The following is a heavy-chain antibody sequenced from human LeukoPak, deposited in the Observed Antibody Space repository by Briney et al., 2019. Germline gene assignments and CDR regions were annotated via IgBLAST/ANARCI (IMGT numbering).Heavy chain of an antibody. Sequence: RPSETLSLTCTVSGGSISSSSYYWGWIRQPPGKGLEWIGSIYYSGSTYYNPSLKSRVTISVDTSKNQFSLKLSSVTAADTAVYYCARHKVPSGVDWFDPWGQGPWSPSPQ. CDR3: ARHKVPSGVDWFDP. J-gene: IGHJ5*02. CDR2: IYYSGST. CDR1: GGSISSSSYY. V-gene: IGHV4-39*01. D-gene: IGHD1-1*01.